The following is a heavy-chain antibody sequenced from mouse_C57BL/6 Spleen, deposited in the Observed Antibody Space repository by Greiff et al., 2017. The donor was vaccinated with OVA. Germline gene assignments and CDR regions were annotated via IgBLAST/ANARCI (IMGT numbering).Heavy chain of an antibody. CDR2: IDPETGGT. V-gene: IGHV1-15*01. Sequence: QVQLQPSGAELVRPGASVTLSCKASGYTFTDYELHWVKQTPVHGLEWIGAIDPETGGTAYNQKFKGKAILTADKSSSTAYMELRSLTSEDSAVYYCTRGDYGSSYGYWGQGTTLTVSS. J-gene: IGHJ2*01. CDR1: GYTFTDYE. CDR3: TRGDYGSSYGY. D-gene: IGHD1-1*01.